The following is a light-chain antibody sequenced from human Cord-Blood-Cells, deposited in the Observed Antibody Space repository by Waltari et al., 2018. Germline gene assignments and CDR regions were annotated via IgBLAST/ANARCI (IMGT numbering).Light chain of an antibody. Sequence: QSALTQPPSASGSPGQSVTISCTGTSSDVGGYNYVSLYQQNPGKAPKLTIYEVSKRPSGVPELFAGYKSGNTASLTVSGFQAEDEADYYCSSYAGSNNVVFGGGTKLTVL. V-gene: IGLV2-8*01. CDR3: SSYAGSNNVV. CDR1: SSDVGGYNY. CDR2: EVS. J-gene: IGLJ2*01.